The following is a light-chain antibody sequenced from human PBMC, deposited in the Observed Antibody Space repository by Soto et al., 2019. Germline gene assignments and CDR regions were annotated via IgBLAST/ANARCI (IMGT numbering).Light chain of an antibody. CDR3: CSYAGNSEV. CDR2: EVT. J-gene: IGLJ1*01. CDR1: SGDVGGYNL. V-gene: IGLV2-23*02. Sequence: QFAPTQPASVSGAPGQSITIPCTGTSGDVGGYNLVSWYQQHPGKDPKRMIYEVTERPSGVSNRFSGSKSGNTASLTISGLQPDDEADYYCCSYAGNSEVFGTGTKLTVL.